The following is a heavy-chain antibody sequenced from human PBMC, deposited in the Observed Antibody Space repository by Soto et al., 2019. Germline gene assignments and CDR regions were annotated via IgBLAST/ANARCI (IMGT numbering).Heavy chain of an antibody. CDR3: TRRSNMAVNSWLPGS. J-gene: IGHJ5*02. CDR2: IYWNDDK. Sequence: QITLMESGPPLVKPTQTLTLTCTFPGFSLTTSQMGVAWIRQPPGKALEWLALIYWNDDKRYSPSLKSRLSITKDTSKNQVVLTMTNMEPVDTATYYCTRRSNMAVNSWLPGSWGQGILITVSS. D-gene: IGHD5-12*01. V-gene: IGHV2-5*01. CDR1: GFSLTTSQMG.